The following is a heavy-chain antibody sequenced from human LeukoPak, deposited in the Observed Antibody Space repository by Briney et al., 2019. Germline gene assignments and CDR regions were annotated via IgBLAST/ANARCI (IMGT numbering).Heavy chain of an antibody. J-gene: IGHJ4*02. Sequence: GGSLRLSCAASGFTFSSYAMSWVRQAPGKGLEWVSAISGSGGSTYYADSVKGRFTISRDNSKNTLYLQMNSLRAEDTAVYYCAKSEYSSSSQSSFDYWGQGTLVTVSS. CDR3: AKSEYSSSSQSSFDY. D-gene: IGHD6-6*01. CDR2: ISGSGGST. CDR1: GFTFSSYA. V-gene: IGHV3-23*01.